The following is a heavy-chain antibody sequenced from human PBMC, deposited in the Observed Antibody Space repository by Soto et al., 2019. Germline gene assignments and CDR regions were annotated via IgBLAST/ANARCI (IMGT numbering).Heavy chain of an antibody. CDR1: GGTFSSYA. V-gene: IGHV1-69*13. CDR3: ASRATLRYFDWFDY. CDR2: IIPIFGTA. D-gene: IGHD3-9*01. Sequence: SVKVSCKASGGTFSSYAISWVRQAPGQGLEWMGGIIPIFGTANYAQKFQGRVTITADESTSTAYMELSSLRSEDTAVYYCASRATLRYFDWFDYWGQGTLVTVSS. J-gene: IGHJ4*02.